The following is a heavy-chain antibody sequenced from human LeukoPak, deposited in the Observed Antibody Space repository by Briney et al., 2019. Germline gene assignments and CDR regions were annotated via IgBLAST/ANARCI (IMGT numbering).Heavy chain of an antibody. J-gene: IGHJ6*03. CDR3: ARGPGGDEFWRGNYYYYYYMDD. D-gene: IGHD3-3*01. CDR1: GGSISSSSYY. Sequence: SETLSLTCTVSGGSISSSSYYWGWIRQPPGKGLEWIGSIYYSGSTYYNPSLKSRVTISVDTSKNQFSLKVNSVTAADTAVYYCARGPGGDEFWRGNYYYYYYMDDWGKGTTVTVSS. CDR2: IYYSGST. V-gene: IGHV4-39*07.